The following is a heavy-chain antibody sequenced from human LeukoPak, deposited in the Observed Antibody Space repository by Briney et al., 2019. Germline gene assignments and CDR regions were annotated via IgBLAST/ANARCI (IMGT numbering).Heavy chain of an antibody. CDR2: ISGSGGST. V-gene: IGHV3-23*01. D-gene: IGHD2-2*03. J-gene: IGHJ5*02. CDR1: GFTFSSYA. Sequence: GGSLRLSCAASGFTFSSYAMSWVRQAPGKGLEWVSAISGSGGSTYYADSVKGRFTISRDNSKNTLYLQMNSLRAEDTAVYYCAKDGYCSSTSCGRFDPWGRGTLVTVSS. CDR3: AKDGYCSSTSCGRFDP.